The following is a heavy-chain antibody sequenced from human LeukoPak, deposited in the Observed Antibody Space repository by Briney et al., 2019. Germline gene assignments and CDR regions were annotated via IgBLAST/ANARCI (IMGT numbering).Heavy chain of an antibody. CDR3: AKGPAYCGGDCYWFDY. D-gene: IGHD2-21*02. J-gene: IGHJ4*02. Sequence: GGSLRLSCAASGFTFDDYAMHWVRQAPGKGLEWVSLISGDGGSTYYADSVKGRFTISRDNSKNSLYLQMNSLKAEDTAIYYCAKGPAYCGGDCYWFDYWGQGSLVTVSS. CDR1: GFTFDDYA. V-gene: IGHV3-43*02. CDR2: ISGDGGST.